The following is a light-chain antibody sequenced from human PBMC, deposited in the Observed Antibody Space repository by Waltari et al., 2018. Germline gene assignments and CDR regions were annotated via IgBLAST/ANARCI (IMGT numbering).Light chain of an antibody. V-gene: IGLV2-23*01. CDR3: CSYVGSRPWV. CDR2: QGK. Sequence: QSALTQPAAVSGPPGPSINISCTGVSLDVGTFKLASWSQQCPGQPPQVIIFQGKQRPPGVSDRFSGSSSDNAAYLTISGLQAEDEADYYCCSYVGSRPWVFGGGTKLTVL. CDR1: SLDVGTFKL. J-gene: IGLJ3*02.